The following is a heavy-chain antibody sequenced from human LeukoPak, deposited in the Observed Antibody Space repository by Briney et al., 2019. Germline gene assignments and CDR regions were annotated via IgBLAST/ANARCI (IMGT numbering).Heavy chain of an antibody. CDR2: INLNSGGT. Sequence: ASVKVSCKASGYTFTGYYMHWVRQAPGQGLEWMGWINLNSGGTNFAQKFQGRVTMTMDTSISTAYMELSRLRSDDTAVYYCARQKPGIAAAGSGGWFDPWGQGTLVTVSS. CDR3: ARQKPGIAAAGSGGWFDP. V-gene: IGHV1-2*02. J-gene: IGHJ5*02. D-gene: IGHD6-13*01. CDR1: GYTFTGYY.